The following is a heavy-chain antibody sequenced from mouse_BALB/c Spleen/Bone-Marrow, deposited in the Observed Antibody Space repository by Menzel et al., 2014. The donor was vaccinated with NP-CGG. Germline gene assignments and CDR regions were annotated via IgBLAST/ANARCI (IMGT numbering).Heavy chain of an antibody. CDR3: VRQGDGYYNWYFDV. V-gene: IGHV10-1*02. J-gene: IGHJ1*01. Sequence: EVKLMESGGGLVQPKGSLKLSCAASGFTFNTYAMNWVRQAPGKGLEWVARIRSKSNNYATYYADSVKDRFTISRDDSQTMLYLQMNNLKTEDTAMYCCVRQGDGYYNWYFDVWGAGTTVTVSS. CDR1: GFTFNTYA. D-gene: IGHD2-3*01. CDR2: IRSKSNNYAT.